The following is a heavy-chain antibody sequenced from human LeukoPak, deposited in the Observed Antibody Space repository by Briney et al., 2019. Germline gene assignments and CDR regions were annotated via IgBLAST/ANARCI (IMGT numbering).Heavy chain of an antibody. D-gene: IGHD3/OR15-3a*01. CDR1: GYTFTSYG. CDR3: ARLLDYLGAFDI. J-gene: IGHJ3*02. CDR2: ISAYNGNT. V-gene: IGHV1-18*01. Sequence: ASVKVSCKASGYTFTSYGISWVRQAPGQGLEWMGWISAYNGNTNYAQKLRGRVTMTTDTSTSTAYMELRSLRSDDTAVYYCARLLDYLGAFDIWGQGTMVTVSS.